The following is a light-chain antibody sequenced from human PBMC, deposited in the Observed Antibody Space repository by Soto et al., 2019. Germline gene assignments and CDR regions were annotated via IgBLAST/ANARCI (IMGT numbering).Light chain of an antibody. V-gene: IGLV1-40*01. J-gene: IGLJ1*01. CDR2: ANN. CDR1: SYNIGAGYD. CDR3: QSYDTSPSGYV. Sequence: QSVLTRPPSVSGAPGQRVTISCTGSSYNIGAGYDVHWYRQLPGTAPKLLIYANNNRPAGVPDRFSASKSGTSASLAITGLQAEDEADYYCQSYDTSPSGYVFGTGTKVTVL.